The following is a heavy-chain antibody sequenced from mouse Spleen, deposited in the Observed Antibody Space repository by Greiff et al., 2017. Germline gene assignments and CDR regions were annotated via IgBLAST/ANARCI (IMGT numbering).Heavy chain of an antibody. Sequence: EVQRVESGGGLVQPGGSRKLSCAASGFTFSSFGMHWVRQAPEKGLEWVAYISSGSSTIYYADTVKGRFTISRDNPKNTLFLQMTSLRSEDTAMYYCARNYGSSYVGYFDYWGQGTTLTVSS. CDR1: GFTFSSFG. V-gene: IGHV5-17*02. CDR2: ISSGSSTI. CDR3: ARNYGSSYVGYFDY. J-gene: IGHJ2*01. D-gene: IGHD1-1*01.